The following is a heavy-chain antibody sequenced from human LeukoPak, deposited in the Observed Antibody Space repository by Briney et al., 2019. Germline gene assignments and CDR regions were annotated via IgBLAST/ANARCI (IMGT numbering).Heavy chain of an antibody. J-gene: IGHJ6*03. D-gene: IGHD2-8*01. V-gene: IGHV1-69*05. CDR2: IIPIFGTA. CDR3: ARSVLMVYAPPNDYYYMDV. Sequence: SVKVSCKASGGTFSSYAISWVRQAPGQGLEWMGGIIPIFGTANYAQKFQGSVTITTDESTSTAYMELSSLRSEDTAVYYCARSVLMVYAPPNDYYYMDVWGKGTTVTISS. CDR1: GGTFSSYA.